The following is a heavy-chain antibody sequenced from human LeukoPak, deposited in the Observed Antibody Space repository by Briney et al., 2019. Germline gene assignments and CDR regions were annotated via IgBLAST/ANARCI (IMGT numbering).Heavy chain of an antibody. CDR1: GGTFSSYA. D-gene: IGHD7-27*01. V-gene: IGHV1-18*01. Sequence: ASVKVSCKASGGTFSSYAISWVRQTPGQGLEWMGWISAYNGNTNFAQKLQDRVTMTTDTSTSTAYMELRSLRSDDTAVYYCARAEKPNWGNYYYYCMDVWGKGTTVTVSS. CDR2: ISAYNGNT. J-gene: IGHJ6*03. CDR3: ARAEKPNWGNYYYYCMDV.